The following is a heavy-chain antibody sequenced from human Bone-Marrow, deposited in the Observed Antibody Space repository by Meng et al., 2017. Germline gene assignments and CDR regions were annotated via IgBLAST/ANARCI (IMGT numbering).Heavy chain of an antibody. CDR1: GYTFTGYY. D-gene: IGHD2-8*01. V-gene: IGHV1-2*06. CDR2: INPNSGGT. Sequence: ASVKVFCKASGYTFTGYYMHWVRQAPGQGLEWMGRINPNSGGTNYAQKFQGRVTMTRDTSISTAYMELSRLRSDDTAVYYCARVYCTNGVCYYYFDYWGQGTLVTVSS. J-gene: IGHJ4*02. CDR3: ARVYCTNGVCYYYFDY.